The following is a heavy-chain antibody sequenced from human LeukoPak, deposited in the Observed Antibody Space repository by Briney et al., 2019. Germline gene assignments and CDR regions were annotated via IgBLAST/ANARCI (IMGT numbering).Heavy chain of an antibody. CDR3: ARAPNYGDYGGQ. Sequence: GGSLRLSCAASGFTVSNNYMSCVRQAPGKGLEWVSLIYGGGTTYYADSVKGRFTISSDSSKNTLYLQMNSLRAEDTAVYYCARAPNYGDYGGQWGRGTLVTVSS. V-gene: IGHV3-53*01. D-gene: IGHD4-17*01. CDR2: IYGGGTT. J-gene: IGHJ4*02. CDR1: GFTVSNNY.